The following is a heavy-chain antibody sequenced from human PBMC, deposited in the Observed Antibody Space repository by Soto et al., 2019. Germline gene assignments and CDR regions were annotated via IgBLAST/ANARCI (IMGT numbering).Heavy chain of an antibody. V-gene: IGHV1-69*13. CDR3: ARCEVVVVINYYYYYGMDV. CDR1: GGTFSSYA. Sequence: ASVKVSCKASGGTFSSYAISWVRQAPGQGLEWMGGIIPIFGTANYAQKFQGRVTITADESTSTAYMELSSLRSEDTAVYYCARCEVVVVINYYYYYGMDVWDQGTTVTVSS. CDR2: IIPIFGTA. D-gene: IGHD3-22*01. J-gene: IGHJ6*02.